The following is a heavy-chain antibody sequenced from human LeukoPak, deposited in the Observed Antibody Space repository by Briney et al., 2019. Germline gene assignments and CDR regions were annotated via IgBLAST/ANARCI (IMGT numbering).Heavy chain of an antibody. CDR3: AKDYYGSGSYRHFDY. V-gene: IGHV3-23*01. D-gene: IGHD3-10*01. J-gene: IGHJ4*02. Sequence: SGGSLRLSCAASGFTFSSYAMSWVRQAPGKGLEWVSVISGSGGSTYYADSVKGRFTISRDNSKNPLYLQMNSLRAEDTAVYYCAKDYYGSGSYRHFDYWGQGTLVTVSS. CDR1: GFTFSSYA. CDR2: ISGSGGST.